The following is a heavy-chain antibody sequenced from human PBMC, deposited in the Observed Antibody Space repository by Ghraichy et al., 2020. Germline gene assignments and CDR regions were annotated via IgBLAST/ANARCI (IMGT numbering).Heavy chain of an antibody. V-gene: IGHV1-69*04. CDR1: GGTFSSYA. CDR2: IIPILGIA. Sequence: SVKVSCKASGGTFSSYAISWVRQAPGQGLEWMGRIIPILGIANYAQKFQGSVTITADKSTSTAYMELSSLRSEDTAVYYCARDPHGYCSGGSCYSGDYFDYWGQGTLVTVSS. CDR3: ARDPHGYCSGGSCYSGDYFDY. D-gene: IGHD2-15*01. J-gene: IGHJ4*02.